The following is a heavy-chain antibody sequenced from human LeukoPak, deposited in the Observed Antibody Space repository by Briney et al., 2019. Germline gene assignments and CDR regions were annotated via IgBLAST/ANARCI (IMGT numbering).Heavy chain of an antibody. CDR1: GGSISSGSYY. D-gene: IGHD5-18*01. J-gene: IGHJ4*02. Sequence: SETLSLTCTVSGGSISSGSYYWSWIRQHPGKGLEWIGYIYYSGSTYYNPSLKSRVTISVDTSKNQFSLKLSSVTAADTAVYYCARGSRYSYGRFDYWGQGTLVTVSS. V-gene: IGHV4-31*03. CDR2: IYYSGST. CDR3: ARGSRYSYGRFDY.